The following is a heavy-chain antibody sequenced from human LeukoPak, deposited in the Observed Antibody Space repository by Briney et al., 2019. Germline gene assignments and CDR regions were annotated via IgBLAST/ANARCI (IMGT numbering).Heavy chain of an antibody. Sequence: PSETLSLTCAVSGASFSAYYWSWMRQSPGKGLEWIGEISHSGDTIYNPSLKSRVTISVDTSKSQFSLNLNSMTAADTAVYYCVGGHNHIWGMSDFWGQGTQVTVSS. V-gene: IGHV4-34*01. CDR3: VGGHNHIWGMSDF. J-gene: IGHJ4*02. CDR2: ISHSGDT. CDR1: GASFSAYY. D-gene: IGHD3-16*01.